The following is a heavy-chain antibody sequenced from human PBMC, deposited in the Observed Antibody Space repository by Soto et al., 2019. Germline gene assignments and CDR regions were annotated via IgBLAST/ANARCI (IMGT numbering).Heavy chain of an antibody. Sequence: EVQLLESGGGLVQPGGSLRLSCAASGFTFSSYAMSWVRQAPGKGLEWVSAISGSGGSTYYADSVKGRLTICRDNSKNPLYLQMTSLRAEDTAVYYCAKDHVEMATIDDYYGMDVWGQGTTVTVSS. CDR1: GFTFSSYA. CDR3: AKDHVEMATIDDYYGMDV. J-gene: IGHJ6*02. CDR2: ISGSGGST. D-gene: IGHD5-12*01. V-gene: IGHV3-23*01.